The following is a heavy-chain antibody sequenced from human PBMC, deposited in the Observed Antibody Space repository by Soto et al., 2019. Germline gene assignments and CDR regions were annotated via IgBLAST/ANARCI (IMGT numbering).Heavy chain of an antibody. CDR1: GFTFSTYA. Sequence: GSLRLSCAASGFTFSTYAMTWVRQAPGKGLEWVSTLSGSGDSTYYADSVKGRFTISRDNSKNTLYLQMHSLRAEDTALYYCAKDHSGFGEFMDVWGQGTTVTVSS. D-gene: IGHD3-10*01. CDR2: LSGSGDST. J-gene: IGHJ6*02. V-gene: IGHV3-23*01. CDR3: AKDHSGFGEFMDV.